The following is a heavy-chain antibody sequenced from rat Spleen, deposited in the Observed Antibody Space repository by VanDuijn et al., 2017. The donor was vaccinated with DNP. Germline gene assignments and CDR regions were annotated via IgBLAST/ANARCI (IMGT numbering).Heavy chain of an antibody. CDR2: INTDSSTI. Sequence: EVKLVESGGGLVQPGRSLKLSCAAAGFNFNDHWMGWVRQAPGKGLEWIGQINTDSSTIVYTPSLKDKFTISRDNAQNTLYLQMNKLGSEDTAIYYCAKGPNYGGWSDYFDYWGQGVMVTVSS. CDR3: AKGPNYGGWSDYFDY. J-gene: IGHJ2*01. V-gene: IGHV4-2*01. D-gene: IGHD1-11*01. CDR1: GFNFNDHW.